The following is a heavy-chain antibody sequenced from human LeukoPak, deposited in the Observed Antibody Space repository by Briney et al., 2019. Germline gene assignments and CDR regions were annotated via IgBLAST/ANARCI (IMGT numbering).Heavy chain of an antibody. D-gene: IGHD5-24*01. Sequence: PSETLSLTCTVSGGSISCGSYYWSWIRQPAWKGLEWIGRIHASGSTNYNPSLKSRVTISTDTSKNQFSLKLTSVTAADTAVYYCARDVRDGYNLFDYWGQGTLVTVSS. V-gene: IGHV4-61*02. CDR3: ARDVRDGYNLFDY. CDR1: GGSISCGSYY. CDR2: IHASGST. J-gene: IGHJ4*02.